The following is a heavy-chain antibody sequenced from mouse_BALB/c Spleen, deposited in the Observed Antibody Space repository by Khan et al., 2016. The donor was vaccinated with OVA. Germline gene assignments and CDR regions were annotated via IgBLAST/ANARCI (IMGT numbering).Heavy chain of an antibody. CDR2: INPHVGET. CDR1: GYSFTGYF. V-gene: IGHV1-20*02. Sequence: VQLKQSGPELVKPGASVKISCKASGYSFTGYFMNWVMQSHGKSLEWIGRINPHVGETFYNPKFQGKATLTVDESSSTAHMELRSLASEDSSGYYCARIYGSYFDYWGQGTTLTVSS. D-gene: IGHD1-1*01. J-gene: IGHJ2*01. CDR3: ARIYGSYFDY.